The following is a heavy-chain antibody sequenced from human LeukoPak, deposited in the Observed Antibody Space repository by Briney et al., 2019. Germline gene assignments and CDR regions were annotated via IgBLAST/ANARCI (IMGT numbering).Heavy chain of an antibody. Sequence: GASVKASCKASGYTFTGKFTHWVRQAPGQGLEWMGWINPNSGGTNYAQKFQGRVTMTRDTSISTAYMELSRLRSDDTAVYYCARGGEGSYGMDVWGQGTTVTVS. V-gene: IGHV1-2*02. CDR1: GYTFTGKF. CDR3: ARGGEGSYGMDV. CDR2: INPNSGGT. J-gene: IGHJ6*02. D-gene: IGHD3-16*01.